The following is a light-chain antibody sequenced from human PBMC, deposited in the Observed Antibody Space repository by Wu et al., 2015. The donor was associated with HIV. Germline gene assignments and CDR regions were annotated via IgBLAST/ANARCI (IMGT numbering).Light chain of an antibody. CDR1: QSVSSN. CDR3: HQYNDYTWT. Sequence: EVVMTQSPATLSGSPGERATLSCGASQSVSSNLAWYQQKPGQSPRLLIYGASTRATGIPTRFSGSGSGTEFTLTISGLQSEDFAVYYCHQYNDYTWTFGQGTKGDIK. J-gene: IGKJ1*01. V-gene: IGKV3-15*01. CDR2: GAS.